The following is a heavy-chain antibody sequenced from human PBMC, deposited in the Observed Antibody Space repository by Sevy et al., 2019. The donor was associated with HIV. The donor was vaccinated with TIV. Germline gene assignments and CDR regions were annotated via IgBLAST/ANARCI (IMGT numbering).Heavy chain of an antibody. V-gene: IGHV3-7*01. J-gene: IGHJ4*01. CDR1: GFSISAYS. CDR3: VRAMASVDSY. CDR2: INQDGSTT. Sequence: GGSLRLSCDASGFSISAYSMLWVRQAPGKGLEWVANINQDGSTTYYANSVRGRFTISRDNARNLVFLHLSALRAEDTALYYCVRAMASVDSYWGQGTLVTVSS. D-gene: IGHD3-22*01.